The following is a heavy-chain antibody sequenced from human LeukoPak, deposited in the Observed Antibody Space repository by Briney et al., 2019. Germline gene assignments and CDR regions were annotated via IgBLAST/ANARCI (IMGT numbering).Heavy chain of an antibody. J-gene: IGHJ6*02. D-gene: IGHD3-9*01. V-gene: IGHV3-23*01. CDR2: ISGSGGST. CDR1: GFTFSSYA. CDR3: ARDVYDILTGYYLDV. Sequence: GGSLRLSCAASGFTFSSYAMSWVRQAPGKGLEWVSAISGSGGSTYYADSVKGRFTISRDNAKNSLYLQMNSLRAEDTAVYYCARDVYDILTGYYLDVWGQGTTVTVSS.